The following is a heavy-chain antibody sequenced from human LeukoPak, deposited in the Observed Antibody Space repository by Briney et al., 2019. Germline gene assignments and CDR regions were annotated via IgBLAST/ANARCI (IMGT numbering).Heavy chain of an antibody. D-gene: IGHD3-10*01. V-gene: IGHV1-2*02. J-gene: IGHJ6*02. CDR3: ANYGSGSYYYYYGMDV. CDR2: INPNGGGT. Sequence: ASVNLSCKASGDTFTGYYMRWVRQPPGQGLEWMGWINPNGGGTNYAQKFQGRVTMTRATSISTAYMELSRLRSDDTAVYYCANYGSGSYYYYYGMDVWGQGTTVTVSS. CDR1: GDTFTGYY.